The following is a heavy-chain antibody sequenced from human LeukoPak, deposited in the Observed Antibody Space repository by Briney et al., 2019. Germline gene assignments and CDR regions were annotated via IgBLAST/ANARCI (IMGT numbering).Heavy chain of an antibody. Sequence: PSETLSLTCTVSGGSISSYYWSWIRQPPGKGLEWIGYIYYSGSTNYNPSLKSRVTISVDTSKNQFSLKLSSVTAADTAVYYCAREVVVVPAAIPAYYFDYWGQGTLVTVSS. CDR3: AREVVVVPAAIPAYYFDY. CDR2: IYYSGST. J-gene: IGHJ4*02. CDR1: GGSISSYY. V-gene: IGHV4-59*01. D-gene: IGHD2-2*02.